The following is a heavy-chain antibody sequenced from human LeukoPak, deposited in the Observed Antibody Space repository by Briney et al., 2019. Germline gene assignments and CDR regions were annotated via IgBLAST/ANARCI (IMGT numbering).Heavy chain of an antibody. D-gene: IGHD3-22*01. CDR3: ARDRPAYYYDSSGYP. Sequence: SETLSLTCTVSGGSISSGSYYWSWIRQPDGKGLEWIGRIYTSGSTNYNPSLKSRVTISVDTSKNQFSLKLSSVTAADTAVCYCARDRPAYYYDSSGYPWGQGTLVTVSS. J-gene: IGHJ5*02. CDR2: IYTSGST. CDR1: GGSISSGSYY. V-gene: IGHV4-61*02.